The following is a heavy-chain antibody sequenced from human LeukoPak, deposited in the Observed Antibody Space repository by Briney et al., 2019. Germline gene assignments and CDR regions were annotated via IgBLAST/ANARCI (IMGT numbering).Heavy chain of an antibody. V-gene: IGHV3-30*18. CDR1: GFTFSSYG. CDR3: AKVGLATAGGDAFDI. D-gene: IGHD5-12*01. CDR2: ISYDGSNK. Sequence: AGGSLRLSCAASGFTFSSYGMHWVRQAPGKGLEWEAVISYDGSNKYYADSVKGRFTISRDNSKNTLYLQMNSLRAEDTAVYYCAKVGLATAGGDAFDIWGQGTMVTVSS. J-gene: IGHJ3*02.